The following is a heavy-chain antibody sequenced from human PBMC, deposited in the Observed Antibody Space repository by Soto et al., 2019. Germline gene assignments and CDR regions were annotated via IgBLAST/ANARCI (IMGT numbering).Heavy chain of an antibody. J-gene: IGHJ4*02. V-gene: IGHV3-21*01. CDR2: ISSSSSYI. CDR1: GFTLSSYS. Sequence: EVQLVESGGGLVKPGGSLRLSCAASGFTLSSYSMNWVRQAPGKGLEWVSSISSSSSYIYYADSVKGRFTISRDNAKNSLYLQMNSLRAEDTAVYYCARDRRGYSYGSFDYWGQGTLVTVSS. CDR3: ARDRRGYSYGSFDY. D-gene: IGHD5-18*01.